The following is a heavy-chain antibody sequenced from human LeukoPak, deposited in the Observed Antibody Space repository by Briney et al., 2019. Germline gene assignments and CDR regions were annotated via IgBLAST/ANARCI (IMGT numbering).Heavy chain of an antibody. J-gene: IGHJ4*02. D-gene: IGHD6-19*01. CDR3: ASAYSSGWTFDY. Sequence: SETLSLTCTVSGGSISSYYWSWIRQPPGKGLEWIGCIYYSGSTNYNPSLKSRVTISVDTSKNQFSLKLSSVTAADTAVYYCASAYSSGWTFDYWGQGTLVTVSS. CDR2: IYYSGST. V-gene: IGHV4-59*08. CDR1: GGSISSYY.